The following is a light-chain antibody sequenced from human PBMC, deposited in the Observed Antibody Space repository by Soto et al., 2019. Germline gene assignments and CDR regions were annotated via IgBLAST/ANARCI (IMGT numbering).Light chain of an antibody. CDR2: TND. J-gene: IGLJ2*01. CDR3: AVWDGSLNGVV. CDR1: SSNIGSDS. Sequence: QSVLTQPPSASGTPGQRVTISCSGSSSNIGSDSVNWYQQLPGTAPKLLIHTNDQRPSGVPDRFSGSKSGTSASLAISGLQSEDEADYYCAVWDGSLNGVVFGGGTKLTVL. V-gene: IGLV1-44*01.